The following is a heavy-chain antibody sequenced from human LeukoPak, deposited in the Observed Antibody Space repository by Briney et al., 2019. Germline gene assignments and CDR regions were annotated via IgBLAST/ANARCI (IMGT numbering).Heavy chain of an antibody. V-gene: IGHV1-2*02. D-gene: IGHD2-2*01. CDR3: ARDLDQLLHRSNWFDP. CDR2: INPNSGGT. CDR1: GYTFTGYY. J-gene: IGHJ5*02. Sequence: ASVKVSCKASGYTFTGYYMHWVRQAPGQGLEWMGWINPNSGGTNYAQKFQGRVTMTRGTSISTAYMELSRLRSDDTAVYYCARDLDQLLHRSNWFDPWGQGTLVTVSS.